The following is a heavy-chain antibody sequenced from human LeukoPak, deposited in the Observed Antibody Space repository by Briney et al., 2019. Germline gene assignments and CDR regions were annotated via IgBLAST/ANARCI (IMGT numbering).Heavy chain of an antibody. V-gene: IGHV3-74*01. Sequence: EGSLRLSCEASGFTFSHHWMHWVRQVPGKGLLWVSRIHPDLTSIEYADSVRGRFTIPRDDAKNTLYLQMNNLRAEDTGVYYCAREKSGIQLSLDSWGRGTQVTVSS. J-gene: IGHJ5*01. D-gene: IGHD1-1*01. CDR3: AREKSGIQLSLDS. CDR1: GFTFSHHW. CDR2: IHPDLTSI.